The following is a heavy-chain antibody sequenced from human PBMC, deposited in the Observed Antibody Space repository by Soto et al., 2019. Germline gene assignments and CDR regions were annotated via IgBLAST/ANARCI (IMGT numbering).Heavy chain of an antibody. V-gene: IGHV4-4*02. D-gene: IGHD3-9*01. J-gene: IGHJ5*02. Sequence: QVQLQESGPGLVNPSGTLSLTCAVSGGSITSNWWSWVRQPPGKGLEWIGEIHHSGSFNYNPSLRSRATISIDKSKNQSSLKLTSVPPADTAVHYCVRNDWYRFEPWGQGTLVTVSS. CDR3: VRNDWYRFEP. CDR1: GGSITSNW. CDR2: IHHSGSF.